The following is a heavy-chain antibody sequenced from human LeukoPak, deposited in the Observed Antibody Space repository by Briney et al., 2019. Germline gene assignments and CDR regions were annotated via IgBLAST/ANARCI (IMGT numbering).Heavy chain of an antibody. Sequence: SETLSLTCTVSGYSISSGYYWGWIRQPPGRGLEWIGSIYHSGSTYYNPSLKSRVTISVDTSKNQFSLKLSSVTAADTAVYYCARGIAVALFDYWGQGTLVTVSS. CDR2: IYHSGST. D-gene: IGHD6-19*01. J-gene: IGHJ4*02. V-gene: IGHV4-38-2*02. CDR3: ARGIAVALFDY. CDR1: GYSISSGYY.